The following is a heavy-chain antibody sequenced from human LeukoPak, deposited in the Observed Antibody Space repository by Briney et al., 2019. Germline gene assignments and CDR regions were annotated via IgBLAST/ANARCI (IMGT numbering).Heavy chain of an antibody. CDR1: GFTFSSYE. V-gene: IGHV3-48*03. CDR3: ASGSSFDWLLAGDY. Sequence: GGSLRLSCAASGFTFSSYEMNWVRQAPGKGLEWVSYISSSGSTIYYADSVKGRFTISRDNAKNSLCLQMNSLRAEDTAVYYCASGSSFDWLLAGDYWGQGTLVTVSS. D-gene: IGHD3-9*01. J-gene: IGHJ4*02. CDR2: ISSSGSTI.